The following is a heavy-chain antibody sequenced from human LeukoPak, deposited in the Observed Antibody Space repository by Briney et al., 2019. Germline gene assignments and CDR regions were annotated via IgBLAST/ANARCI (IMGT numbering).Heavy chain of an antibody. D-gene: IGHD4-11*01. V-gene: IGHV4-31*03. CDR3: ARAVDYRNYFDY. CDR2: IYHSGTT. CDR1: GDSMTRGGYY. Sequence: SQTLSLTCTVSGDSMTRGGYYWSWVRQHPGKGLEWVGFIYHSGTTFYNPSLESRATISVDTSQNQFSLKLTSVTAADMAVYYCARAVDYRNYFDYWGQGTLVTVSS. J-gene: IGHJ4*02.